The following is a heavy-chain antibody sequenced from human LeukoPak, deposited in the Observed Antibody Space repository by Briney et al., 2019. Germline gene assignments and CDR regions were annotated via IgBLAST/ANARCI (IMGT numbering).Heavy chain of an antibody. Sequence: ASVKVSCKASGYTFTGYYMHWVRQAPGQGLEWMGRINPNSGGTNYAQKFQGRVTMTRDTSISTAYMELSRLRSDDTAVYYCARDLGTMGSEFDYWGQGTLVTVSS. CDR1: GYTFTGYY. V-gene: IGHV1-2*06. CDR2: INPNSGGT. J-gene: IGHJ4*02. CDR3: ARDLGTMGSEFDY. D-gene: IGHD1-7*01.